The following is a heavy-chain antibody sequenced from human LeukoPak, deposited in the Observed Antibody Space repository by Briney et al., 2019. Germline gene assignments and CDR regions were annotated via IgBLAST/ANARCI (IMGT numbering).Heavy chain of an antibody. Sequence: GGSLRLSCAASGFTFSSYWMSWVRQAPGKGLEWVANIKQDGSEKYYVDSVKGRFTISRDNAKNSLYLQMNSLRAEGTAVYYCARDIGATAAWFGELLSYWGQGTLVTVSS. J-gene: IGHJ4*02. CDR2: IKQDGSEK. V-gene: IGHV3-7*03. CDR1: GFTFSSYW. CDR3: ARDIGATAAWFGELLSY. D-gene: IGHD3-10*01.